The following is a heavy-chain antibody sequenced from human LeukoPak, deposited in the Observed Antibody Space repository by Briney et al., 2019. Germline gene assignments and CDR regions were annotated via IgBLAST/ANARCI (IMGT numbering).Heavy chain of an antibody. Sequence: SETLSLTCTVSGGSISSYYWSWIRQPPGKGLEWIGYIYYSGSTNYNPSLKSRVTISVDTSKNQFSLKLSSVTAADTAVYYCARGKLGLRSFDYWGQGTLVTVPS. D-gene: IGHD7-27*01. CDR2: IYYSGST. CDR3: ARGKLGLRSFDY. CDR1: GGSISSYY. V-gene: IGHV4-59*01. J-gene: IGHJ4*02.